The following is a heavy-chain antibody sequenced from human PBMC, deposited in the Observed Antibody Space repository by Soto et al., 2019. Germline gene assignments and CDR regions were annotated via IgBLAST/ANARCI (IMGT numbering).Heavy chain of an antibody. CDR2: IYYSGST. CDR1: DGSISSGDYY. J-gene: IGHJ5*02. V-gene: IGHV4-30-4*01. D-gene: IGHD2-2*01. CDR3: ARAHIVLVPAAIRTWFDP. Sequence: PSETLSLTCTVSDGSISSGDYYWSWIRQPPGKGLEWIGYIYYSGSTYYNPSLKSRVTISVDTSKNQFSLKLSSVTAADTAVYYCARAHIVLVPAAIRTWFDPWGQGTLVTVSS.